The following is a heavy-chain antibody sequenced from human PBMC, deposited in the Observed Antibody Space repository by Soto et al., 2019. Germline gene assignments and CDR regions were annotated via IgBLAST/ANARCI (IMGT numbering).Heavy chain of an antibody. CDR2: ISYDGSNK. V-gene: IGHV3-30*18. CDR3: AKDSLPDV. CDR1: GFTFSSYG. J-gene: IGHJ6*02. Sequence: AGSLRLSCAASGFTFSSYGMHWVRQAPGKGLEWVAVISYDGSNKYYADSVKGRFTISRDNSKNTLYLQMNSLRAEDTAVYYCAKDSLPDVWGQGTTVTVSS.